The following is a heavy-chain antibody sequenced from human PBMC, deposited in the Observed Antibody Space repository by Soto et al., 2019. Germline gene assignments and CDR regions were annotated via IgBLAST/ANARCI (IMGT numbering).Heavy chain of an antibody. V-gene: IGHV5-51*01. CDR1: GYSFTSYW. CDR3: AGGGVRGVITRTRDYYGMDV. D-gene: IGHD3-10*01. CDR2: IYPGDSDT. Sequence: GESLKISCKGSGYSFTSYWIGWVRQMPGKGLEWMGIIYPGDSDTRYSPSFQGQVTLSADKSISTAYLQWSSLKASDTAMYYCAGGGVRGVITRTRDYYGMDVWGQGTTVTVSS. J-gene: IGHJ6*02.